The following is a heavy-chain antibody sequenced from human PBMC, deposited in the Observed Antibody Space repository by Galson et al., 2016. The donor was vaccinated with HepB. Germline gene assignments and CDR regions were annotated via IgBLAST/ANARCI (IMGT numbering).Heavy chain of an antibody. CDR3: ARGTGYSGYEPLDY. J-gene: IGHJ4*02. D-gene: IGHD5-12*01. Sequence: SVKVSCKASGYNFIAHGISWVRQAPGQGLEWMGWISPYNGDTNYADNLQGRVTLTTDTSTSTAYMEMRTLTSDDTAVYYCARGTGYSGYEPLDYWGQGTRVTVSS. V-gene: IGHV1-18*01. CDR2: ISPYNGDT. CDR1: GYNFIAHG.